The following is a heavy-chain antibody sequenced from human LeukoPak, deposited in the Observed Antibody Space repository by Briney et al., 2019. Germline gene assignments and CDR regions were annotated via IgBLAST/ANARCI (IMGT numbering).Heavy chain of an antibody. J-gene: IGHJ3*02. V-gene: IGHV5-51*01. CDR2: IYPGDSDT. CDR3: ARSRIVAVDAFDI. Sequence: GESLKISCKGFGYSFTSYWIGWVRQMPGKGLEWMGIIYPGDSDTRYSPSFQGQVTISADKSISTAYLQWSSLKASDTAMYYCARSRIVAVDAFDIWGQGTMVTVSS. D-gene: IGHD3-22*01. CDR1: GYSFTSYW.